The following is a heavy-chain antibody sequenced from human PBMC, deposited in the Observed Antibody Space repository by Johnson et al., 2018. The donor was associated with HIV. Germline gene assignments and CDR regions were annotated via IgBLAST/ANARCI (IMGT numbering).Heavy chain of an antibody. J-gene: IGHJ3*02. V-gene: IGHV3-66*02. D-gene: IGHD3-10*01. CDR3: ARGGPLTMVQDALDT. CDR1: GLTVSSNY. Sequence: VQLVESGGGLVQPGGSLRLSCVASGLTVSSNYMSWVRQAPGKGLEWVSVIYSGGSTYYADSVKGRFTISRDNSKNTFYLQMNSLTAEDTAVYFCARGGPLTMVQDALDTWGQGTMVIVSA. CDR2: IYSGGST.